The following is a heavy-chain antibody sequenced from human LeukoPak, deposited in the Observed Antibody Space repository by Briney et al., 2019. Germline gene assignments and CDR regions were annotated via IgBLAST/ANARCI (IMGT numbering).Heavy chain of an antibody. CDR1: GGSISSYY. CDR3: ASQNWGSASFDS. Sequence: SETLSLTCTVSGGSISSYYWSWIRQPPGKGLEWIGYIYYSGSTNYNPSLKSRVTISVDTSKNQFSLKLSSVTAADTAVYYCASQNWGSASFDSWGQGTLVTVSS. CDR2: IYYSGST. V-gene: IGHV4-59*01. J-gene: IGHJ4*02. D-gene: IGHD7-27*01.